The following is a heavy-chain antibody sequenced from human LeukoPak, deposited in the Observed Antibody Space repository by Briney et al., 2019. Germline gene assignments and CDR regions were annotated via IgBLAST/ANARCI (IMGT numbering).Heavy chain of an antibody. CDR1: SGSMNSYY. Sequence: PSGTLSLTCTVSSGSMNSYYWSWIRQPPGKGLEWIGYIYYSGNTNYNPSLKSRVTISVDTSKNQFSLKLSSVTAADTAVYYCARLRYSNIGYSSPIDYWGQGTLGTVSS. J-gene: IGHJ4*02. V-gene: IGHV4-59*08. D-gene: IGHD5-18*01. CDR2: IYYSGNT. CDR3: ARLRYSNIGYSSPIDY.